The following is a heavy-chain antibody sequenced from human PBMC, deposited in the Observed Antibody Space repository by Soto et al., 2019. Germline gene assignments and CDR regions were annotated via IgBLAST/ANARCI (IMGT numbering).Heavy chain of an antibody. CDR2: INSDGSST. CDR3: ERDDNWNIPKGYYYYGMDV. Sequence: GGSLRLSCAASGFTFSSYWMHWVRQAPGKGLVWVSRINSDGSSTSYADSVKGRFTISRDNAKNTLYLQMNSLSAEDTAVYYCERDDNWNIPKGYYYYGMDVWGQGTTVTVSS. D-gene: IGHD1-20*01. J-gene: IGHJ6*02. CDR1: GFTFSSYW. V-gene: IGHV3-74*01.